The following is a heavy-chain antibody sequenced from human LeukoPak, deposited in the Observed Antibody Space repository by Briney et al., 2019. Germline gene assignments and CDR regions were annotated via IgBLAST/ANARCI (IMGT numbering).Heavy chain of an antibody. CDR3: ARPGYCSGGSCYPFDY. Sequence: GESLKISCKGSGYSFTSYWIGWVRQMPGKGLEWMGIIYPGDSDTRYSPSFQGQVTISADKSRSTAYLQWSSLKASDTAMYYCARPGYCSGGSCYPFDYWGQGTLVTVSS. CDR1: GYSFTSYW. CDR2: IYPGDSDT. V-gene: IGHV5-51*01. J-gene: IGHJ4*02. D-gene: IGHD2-15*01.